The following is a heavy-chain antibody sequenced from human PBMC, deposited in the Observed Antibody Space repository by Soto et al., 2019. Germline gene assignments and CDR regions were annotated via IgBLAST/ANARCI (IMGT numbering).Heavy chain of an antibody. CDR2: ISGSGGST. V-gene: IGHV3-23*01. J-gene: IGHJ4*02. CDR3: AKDDYYDSSGYPD. CDR1: GFTFSSHA. Sequence: EVQLLESGGGLVQPGGSLRLSCAASGFTFSSHAMSWVRQAPGKGLEWVSAISGSGGSTYYADSVKGRFTISRDNSKNTLYLQMNSLRAEDTAVYYCAKDDYYDSSGYPDWGQGTLVTVSS. D-gene: IGHD3-22*01.